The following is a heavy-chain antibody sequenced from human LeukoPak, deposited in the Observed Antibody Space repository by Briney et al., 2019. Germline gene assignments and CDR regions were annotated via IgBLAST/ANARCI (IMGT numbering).Heavy chain of an antibody. CDR3: ARAGLPNSLRAPYYYYYMDV. CDR1: GFTFSSYA. J-gene: IGHJ6*03. CDR2: ISYDGSNK. D-gene: IGHD2-21*01. V-gene: IGHV3-30-3*01. Sequence: PGRSLRLSCAASGFTFSSYAMHWVRQAPGKGLEWVAVISYDGSNKYYADSVKGRFTISRDNSKNTLYLQMNSLRAEDTAVYYCARAGLPNSLRAPYYYYYMDVWGKGTTVTVSS.